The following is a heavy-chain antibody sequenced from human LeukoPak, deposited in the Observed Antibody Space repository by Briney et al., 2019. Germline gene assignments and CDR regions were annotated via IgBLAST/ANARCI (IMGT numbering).Heavy chain of an antibody. D-gene: IGHD3-10*01. J-gene: IGHJ3*02. CDR2: INHSGST. Sequence: SETLSLTCAVYGGSFSGYYWSWIRQPPGKGLEWIGEINHSGSTNYNPSLKSRVTISVDTSKNQFSLKLSSVTAADTAVYYCARGHVWFGELSAIDAFDIWGKGTTVTVSS. CDR3: ARGHVWFGELSAIDAFDI. V-gene: IGHV4-34*01. CDR1: GGSFSGYY.